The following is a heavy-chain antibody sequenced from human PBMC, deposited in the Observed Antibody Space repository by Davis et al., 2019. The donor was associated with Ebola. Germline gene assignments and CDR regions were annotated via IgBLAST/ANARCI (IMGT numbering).Heavy chain of an antibody. D-gene: IGHD3-3*01. J-gene: IGHJ6*02. CDR1: GYTFTSYD. Sequence: ASVKVSCKASGYTFTSYDINWVRQATGQGLEWMGWMNPNSGNTGYAQKFQGRVTMTRNTSISTAYMELSSLRSEDTAVYYCARWGVLRFLEWLPSPLAYGMDVWGQGTTVTVSS. CDR2: MNPNSGNT. CDR3: ARWGVLRFLEWLPSPLAYGMDV. V-gene: IGHV1-8*01.